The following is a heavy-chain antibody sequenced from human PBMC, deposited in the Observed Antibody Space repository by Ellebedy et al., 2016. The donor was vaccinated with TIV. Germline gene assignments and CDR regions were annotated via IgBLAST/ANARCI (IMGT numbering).Heavy chain of an antibody. J-gene: IGHJ4*02. V-gene: IGHV4-4*02. CDR1: GGSISSSNW. Sequence: SETLSLTCAVSGGSISSSNWWCWVRQPPGKGLEWIGEIYHSGSTNYNPSLKSRVTISVDTSKNQFSLKLSSVTAADTAVYYCARDLMAESDYWGQGTLVTVSS. CDR3: ARDLMAESDY. D-gene: IGHD5-24*01. CDR2: IYHSGST.